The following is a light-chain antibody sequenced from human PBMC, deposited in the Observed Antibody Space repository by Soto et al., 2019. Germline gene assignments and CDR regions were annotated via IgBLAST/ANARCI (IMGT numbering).Light chain of an antibody. CDR1: QGISSW. V-gene: IGKV1-5*01. CDR2: DAS. CDR3: QQYDSYSRT. J-gene: IGKJ1*01. Sequence: DIQMTQSPSSVSASEGDRVTITCRASQGISSWLAWYQQKPGKAPKLLIYDASSLKSGVPARFSGSGSGTEFTLTISSLQPDDFATYYCQQYDSYSRTFGQGTKVDIK.